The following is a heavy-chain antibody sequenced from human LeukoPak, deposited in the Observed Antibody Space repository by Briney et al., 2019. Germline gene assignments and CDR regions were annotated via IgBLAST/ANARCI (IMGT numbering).Heavy chain of an antibody. Sequence: ASVKVSCKASGGTFSGCAISWVRQAPGQGLEWMGGIIPIFGTANYAQKFQGRVTITTDESTSTAYMELSSLRSEDTAVYYCARGGGYYQYYFDYWGQGTLVTVSS. CDR3: ARGGGYYQYYFDY. V-gene: IGHV1-69*05. J-gene: IGHJ4*02. CDR2: IIPIFGTA. D-gene: IGHD3-22*01. CDR1: GGTFSGCA.